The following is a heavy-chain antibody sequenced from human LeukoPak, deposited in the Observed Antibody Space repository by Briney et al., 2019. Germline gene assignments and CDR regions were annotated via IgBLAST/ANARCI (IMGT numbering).Heavy chain of an antibody. D-gene: IGHD6-19*01. Sequence: SVKVSCKASGGTFSSYAISWVRQAPGQGLEWMGGIIPIFGTANYAQKFQGRVTMTRDTSISTAYMELSRLRSDDTAVYYCARVPAIAVAGTYFDYWGQGTLVTVS. CDR1: GGTFSSYA. V-gene: IGHV1-69*05. J-gene: IGHJ4*02. CDR2: IIPIFGTA. CDR3: ARVPAIAVAGTYFDY.